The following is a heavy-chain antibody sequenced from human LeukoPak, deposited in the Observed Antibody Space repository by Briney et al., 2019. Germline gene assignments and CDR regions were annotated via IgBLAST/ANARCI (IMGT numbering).Heavy chain of an antibody. V-gene: IGHV3-48*02. CDR3: ARGKTGTLDY. J-gene: IGHJ4*02. D-gene: IGHD1-1*01. CDR2: ISSSSSTI. CDR1: GFTFSTYS. Sequence: GGSLRLSCTASGFTFSTYSMNWVRQAPGKGLEWVSYISSSSSTIYYADSVKGRFTISRDNAKNSLYLQMNSLRDEDTAVYYCARGKTGTLDYWGQGTLVTVSS.